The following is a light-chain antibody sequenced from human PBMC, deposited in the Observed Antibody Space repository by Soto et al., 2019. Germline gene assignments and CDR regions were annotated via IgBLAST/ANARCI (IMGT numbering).Light chain of an antibody. Sequence: DIVMTQSPDSLAVSLGERATINCKSSQSVLYSSNNKNYLAWYHQKPGQPPKLLIYWASTRESGVPDRFSGSGSGTDFTLTISSLQAEDVAVYYCQQYYSTPITFGQGTRLGI. V-gene: IGKV4-1*01. CDR2: WAS. CDR1: QSVLYSSNNKNY. CDR3: QQYYSTPIT. J-gene: IGKJ5*01.